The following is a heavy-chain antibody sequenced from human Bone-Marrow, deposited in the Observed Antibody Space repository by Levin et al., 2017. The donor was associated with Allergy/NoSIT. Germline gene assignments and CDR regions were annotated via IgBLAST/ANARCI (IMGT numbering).Heavy chain of an antibody. CDR2: ISYDGSNK. CDR3: ARDSIRGNIITGYNYDSSGSLGPFDY. CDR1: GFTFSSYA. Sequence: GGSLRLSCAASGFTFSSYAMHWVRQAPGKGLEWVAVISYDGSNKYYADSVKGRFTISRDNSKNTLYLQMNSLRAEDTAVYYCARDSIRGNIITGYNYDSSGSLGPFDYWGQGTLVTVSS. V-gene: IGHV3-30-3*01. D-gene: IGHD3-22*01. J-gene: IGHJ4*02.